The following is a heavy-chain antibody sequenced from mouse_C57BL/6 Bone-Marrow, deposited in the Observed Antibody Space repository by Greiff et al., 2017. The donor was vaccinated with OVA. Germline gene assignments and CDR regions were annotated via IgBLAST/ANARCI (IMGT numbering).Heavy chain of an antibody. V-gene: IGHV14-4*01. J-gene: IGHJ4*01. D-gene: IGHD2-10*01. Sequence: EVKLVESGAELVRPGASVKLSCTASGFNIKDDYMHWVKQRPEQGLEWIGWIDPENGDTEYASKFQGKATITADTSSNTAYLQLSSLTSEDTAVYYCTTGLLRDYYAMDYWGQGTSVTVSS. CDR2: IDPENGDT. CDR1: GFNIKDDY. CDR3: TTGLLRDYYAMDY.